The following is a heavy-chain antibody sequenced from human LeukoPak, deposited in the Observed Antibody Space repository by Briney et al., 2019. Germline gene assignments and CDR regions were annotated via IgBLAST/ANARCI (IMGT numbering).Heavy chain of an antibody. CDR2: INPNTGGT. J-gene: IGHJ4*02. CDR1: GYTFTGYY. V-gene: IGHV1-2*02. CDR3: ARVSTGGYSSSAY. Sequence: ASVKVSCKASGYTFTGYYMHWVRQAPGQGPECMGWINPNTGGTNYAPKFRGRVTMTRDTSISTAYMELSRLRSDDTAVYYCARVSTGGYSSSAYWGQGTLVTVSS. D-gene: IGHD6-6*01.